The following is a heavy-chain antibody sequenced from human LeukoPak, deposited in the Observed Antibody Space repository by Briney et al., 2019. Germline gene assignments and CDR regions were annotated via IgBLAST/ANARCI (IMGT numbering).Heavy chain of an antibody. CDR2: IHHSGRT. CDR3: ARLRGFGADYYYYYMDV. V-gene: IGHV4-4*02. D-gene: IGHD3-10*01. J-gene: IGHJ6*03. Sequence: SETLSLTCAVSGGSISSSNWWNWVRQPPGKGLEWIGEIHHSGRTNYNPPLKSRVTISVDKSKNQFSLKLSSVTAADTAVYYCARLRGFGADYYYYYMDVWGKGTTVTVSS. CDR1: GGSISSSNW.